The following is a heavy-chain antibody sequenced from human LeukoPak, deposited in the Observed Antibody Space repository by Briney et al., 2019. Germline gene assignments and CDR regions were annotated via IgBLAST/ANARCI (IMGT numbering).Heavy chain of an antibody. D-gene: IGHD6-13*01. J-gene: IGHJ4*02. Sequence: GASVKVSCKASGYTFTSYGINWVRQATGQGLEWMGWMNPNSGNTGYAQKFQGRVTMTRNTSISTAYMELSSLRSEDTAVHYCASMTAAAGTRPFDYWGQGTLVTVSS. CDR1: GYTFTSYG. V-gene: IGHV1-8*01. CDR2: MNPNSGNT. CDR3: ASMTAAAGTRPFDY.